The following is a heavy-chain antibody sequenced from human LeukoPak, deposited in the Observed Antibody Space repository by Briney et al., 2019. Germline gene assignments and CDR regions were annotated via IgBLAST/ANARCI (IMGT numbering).Heavy chain of an antibody. CDR1: GFIFNTYA. J-gene: IGHJ4*02. Sequence: PGGSLRLSCAASGFIFNTYAMSWVRQAPGKGLEWVSAISGGAGTTYYADSVKGRFTVSRDNSKNTMYLQMNSLRAEDTAVYYCAKVYNDFWSGSRYFDNWGQGTLVTVSS. CDR2: ISGGAGTT. V-gene: IGHV3-23*01. CDR3: AKVYNDFWSGSRYFDN. D-gene: IGHD3-3*01.